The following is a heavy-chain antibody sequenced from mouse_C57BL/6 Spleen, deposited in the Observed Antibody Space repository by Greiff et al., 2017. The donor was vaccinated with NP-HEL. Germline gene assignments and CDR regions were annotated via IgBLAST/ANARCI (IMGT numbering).Heavy chain of an antibody. Sequence: QVQLQQPGAELVRPGTSVKLSCKASGYTFTSYWMHWVKQRPGQGLEWIGVIDPSDSYTNYNQKFKGKATLTVDTSSSTAYMQLSSLTSEDSAVCYCASSTVVEGGFAYWGQGTLVTVSA. D-gene: IGHD1-1*01. CDR1: GYTFTSYW. V-gene: IGHV1-59*01. J-gene: IGHJ3*01. CDR3: ASSTVVEGGFAY. CDR2: IDPSDSYT.